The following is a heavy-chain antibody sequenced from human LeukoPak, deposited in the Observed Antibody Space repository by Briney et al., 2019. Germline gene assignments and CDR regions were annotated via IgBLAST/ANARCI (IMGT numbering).Heavy chain of an antibody. D-gene: IGHD2-15*01. CDR2: ISGSVGST. J-gene: IGHJ4*02. CDR3: AKVVAAKVIDY. V-gene: IGHV3-23*01. Sequence: AVGSLRLSCAASGFTFSSFAMSWVRQAPGKGLEWVSAISGSVGSTYYADSVKGRFTISRDNSKNTLYLQMNSRRAEDTDVYYCAKVVAAKVIDYWGQGTLVTVSS. CDR1: GFTFSSFA.